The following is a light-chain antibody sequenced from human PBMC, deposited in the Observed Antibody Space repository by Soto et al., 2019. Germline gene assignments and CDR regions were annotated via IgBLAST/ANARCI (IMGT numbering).Light chain of an antibody. CDR2: DVS. V-gene: IGLV2-14*01. CDR3: SSFTSSSTFV. Sequence: QSALAQPASVSGSPGQSITISCTGTSSDVGLYNYVSWFQQHPGKAPKLMIFDVSNWPSGVSDRFSGSKSGNTASLTISGLQSEDEADYYCSSFTSSSTFVFGTGTKVTVL. CDR1: SSDVGLYNY. J-gene: IGLJ1*01.